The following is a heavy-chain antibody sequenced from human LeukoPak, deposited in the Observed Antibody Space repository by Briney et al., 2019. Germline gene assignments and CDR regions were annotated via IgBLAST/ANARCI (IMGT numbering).Heavy chain of an antibody. CDR1: GFTFSSNS. V-gene: IGHV3-48*04. D-gene: IGHD2-2*01. J-gene: IGHJ3*02. Sequence: GGSLRLSCAASGFTFSSNSMNWVRQAPGKGLEWVSYISSTGGTIYYADSMKGRFTISRDNAKNSLYLQMNSLRAEDTAVYYCARDGYTGYCSSTSCPDAFDIWGQGTMVTVSS. CDR2: ISSTGGTI. CDR3: ARDGYTGYCSSTSCPDAFDI.